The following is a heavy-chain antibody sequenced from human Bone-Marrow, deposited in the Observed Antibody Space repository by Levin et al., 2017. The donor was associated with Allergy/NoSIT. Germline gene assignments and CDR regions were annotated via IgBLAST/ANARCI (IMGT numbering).Heavy chain of an antibody. CDR3: ARGVVPAAIREEGSIDIVLMVYATDSGYDYGMDV. Sequence: SVKVSCKASGGTFSSYTISWVRQAPGQGLEWMGRIIPILGIANYAQKFQGRVTITADKSTSTAYMELSSLRSEDTAVYYCARGVVPAAIREEGSIDIVLMVYATDSGYDYGMDVWGQGTTVTVSS. CDR2: IIPILGIA. D-gene: IGHD2-8*01. CDR1: GGTFSSYT. V-gene: IGHV1-69*02. J-gene: IGHJ6*02.